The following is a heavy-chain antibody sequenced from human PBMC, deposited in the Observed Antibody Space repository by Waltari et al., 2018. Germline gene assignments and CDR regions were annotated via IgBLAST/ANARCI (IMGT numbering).Heavy chain of an antibody. Sequence: EVRLVQSGEEVKRRGESLKISCKTSGYSLTSYWISWVRQMPGKGLECMGAIDPSDSDTRYSPSFQGQVTISADKSISTAYLQWSSLKASDSATYYCAYDSGYSNFDYWGQGVLVTVSS. CDR1: GYSLTSYW. CDR3: AYDSGYSNFDY. V-gene: IGHV5-51*01. CDR2: IDPSDSDT. J-gene: IGHJ4*02. D-gene: IGHD3-22*01.